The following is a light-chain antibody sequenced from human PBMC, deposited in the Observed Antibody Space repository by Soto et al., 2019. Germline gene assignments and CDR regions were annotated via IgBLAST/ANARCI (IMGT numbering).Light chain of an antibody. CDR2: GAS. CDR1: QSISIN. V-gene: IGKV3D-15*01. Sequence: EIVLTQSPGTLSVSPGDRVPLSWRASQSISINLAWYQHKPGQDPRLRSHGASTRATGVPARISGSGSGTEFTLTISSLQSEEGAVYYGQQFRNWPWTFGQGTKVDIK. J-gene: IGKJ1*01. CDR3: QQFRNWPWT.